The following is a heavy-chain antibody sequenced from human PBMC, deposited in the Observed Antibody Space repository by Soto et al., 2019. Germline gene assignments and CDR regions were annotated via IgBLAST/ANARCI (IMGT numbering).Heavy chain of an antibody. Sequence: SETLSVTSAVSGVSVSSGNWWTRVRHGTQRGLDYIGEIFHDGPANYTPSFERRVAISVDRSNNQFSLKPTSVTALDTAIYFCARLGYGTLLQYMYFDLWCQGTLMNVSS. J-gene: IGHJ4*02. D-gene: IGHD5-18*01. CDR1: GVSVSSGNW. CDR2: IFHDGPA. V-gene: IGHV4-4*02. CDR3: ARLGYGTLLQYMYFDL.